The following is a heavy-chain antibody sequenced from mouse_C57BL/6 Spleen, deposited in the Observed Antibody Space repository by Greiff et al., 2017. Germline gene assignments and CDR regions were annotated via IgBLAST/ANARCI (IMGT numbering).Heavy chain of an antibody. CDR2: IDPSDSYT. D-gene: IGHD1-1*01. CDR1: GYTFTSYW. Sequence: QVQLQQPGAELVMPGASVKLSCKASGYTFTSYWMNWVKQRPGQGLEWIGEIDPSDSYTNYNQKFKGKSTLTVDKSSSTAYMQLSSLTSEDSAVYYCARYGSSYGYFDVWGTGATVTVSS. V-gene: IGHV1-69*01. J-gene: IGHJ1*03. CDR3: ARYGSSYGYFDV.